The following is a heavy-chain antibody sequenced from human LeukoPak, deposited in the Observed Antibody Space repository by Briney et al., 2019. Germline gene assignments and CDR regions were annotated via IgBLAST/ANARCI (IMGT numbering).Heavy chain of an antibody. Sequence: GESLQISCKGSGYSFTSYWIGWVRQMPGKGLEWMGIIYPGDSDTRYSPSFQGQVTISADKSISTAYLQWSSLKASDTAMYYCARPTGGVVVQGAFDIWGQGTMVTVSS. CDR2: IYPGDSDT. J-gene: IGHJ3*02. V-gene: IGHV5-51*01. D-gene: IGHD2-2*01. CDR1: GYSFTSYW. CDR3: ARPTGGVVVQGAFDI.